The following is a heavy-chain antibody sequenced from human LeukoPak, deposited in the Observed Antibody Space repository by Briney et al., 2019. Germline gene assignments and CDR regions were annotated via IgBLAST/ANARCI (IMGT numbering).Heavy chain of an antibody. Sequence: SGGSLRLSCAASGFTFSSYGMHWVRQAPGKGLEWVAVISYDGSNKYYADSVKGRFTISRDNSKNTLYLQMNSLRAEDTAVYYCAKDRESSPYYFDYWGQGTLVTVSS. J-gene: IGHJ4*02. CDR2: ISYDGSNK. CDR1: GFTFSSYG. V-gene: IGHV3-30*18. CDR3: AKDRESSPYYFDY. D-gene: IGHD5-24*01.